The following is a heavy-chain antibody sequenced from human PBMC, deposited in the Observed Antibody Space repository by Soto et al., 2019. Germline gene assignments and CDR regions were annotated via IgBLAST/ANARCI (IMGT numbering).Heavy chain of an antibody. CDR3: AGGSYYYGSGSYYYDAFDI. Sequence: GASVKVSCKASGYTFTSYGISWVRQAPGQGLEWMGWISAYNGNTNYAQKLQGRVTMTTDTSTSTAYMELRSLRSDDTAVYYCAGGSYYYGSGSYYYDAFDIWGQGTMITVSS. CDR2: ISAYNGNT. CDR1: GYTFTSYG. V-gene: IGHV1-18*01. J-gene: IGHJ3*02. D-gene: IGHD3-10*01.